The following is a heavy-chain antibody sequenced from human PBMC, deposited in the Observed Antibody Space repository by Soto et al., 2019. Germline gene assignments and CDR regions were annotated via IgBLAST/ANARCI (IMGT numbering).Heavy chain of an antibody. Sequence: GSLRLSCTVSVVSEFNFSDQYMDWVRQAPGKGLEWVGTFYDGNTYHNPSLRSRITIAVDTSKNQFSLKLNSVAAADTAFYYCATTRGLAVGGSFDYWGQGMLVTVSS. CDR3: ATTRGLAVGGSFDY. CDR2: FYDGNT. J-gene: IGHJ4*02. D-gene: IGHD3-10*01. CDR1: VVSEFNFSDQY. V-gene: IGHV4-39*01.